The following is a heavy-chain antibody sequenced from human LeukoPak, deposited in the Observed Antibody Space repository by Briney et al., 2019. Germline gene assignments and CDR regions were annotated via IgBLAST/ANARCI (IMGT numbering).Heavy chain of an antibody. CDR2: IYYSGST. D-gene: IGHD3-22*01. CDR3: ARSSYYGSIGDY. J-gene: IGHJ4*02. V-gene: IGHV4-59*01. Sequence: SETLSLTCTVSGGSISSYYWSWIRQPPGKGLEWIGYIYYSGSTNYNPSLKSRVTISVDTSKNQFSLKLSSVTAADTAVYYCARSSYYGSIGDYWGQGTLVTVSS. CDR1: GGSISSYY.